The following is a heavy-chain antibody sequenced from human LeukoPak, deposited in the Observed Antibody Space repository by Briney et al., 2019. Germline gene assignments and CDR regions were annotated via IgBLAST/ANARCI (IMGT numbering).Heavy chain of an antibody. V-gene: IGHV1-18*01. CDR1: GYTFTSYG. CDR2: ISAYNGNT. D-gene: IGHD2-2*01. CDR3: ARGGSSKVAGFGWGSYYYYYMDV. Sequence: GASVKVSCKASGYTFTSYGISWVRQAPGQGLEWMGWISAYNGNTNYAQKLQGRVTMTTDTSTSTAYMELRRLRSDDTAVYYCARGGSSKVAGFGWGSYYYYYMDVWGKGTTVTISS. J-gene: IGHJ6*03.